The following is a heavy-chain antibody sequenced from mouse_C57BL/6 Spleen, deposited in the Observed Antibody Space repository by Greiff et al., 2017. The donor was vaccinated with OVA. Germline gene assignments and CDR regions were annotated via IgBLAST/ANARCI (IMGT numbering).Heavy chain of an antibody. D-gene: IGHD2-4*01. CDR3: ARDDYDSAWFAY. CDR2: ISYDGSN. Sequence: EVKLVESGPGLVKPSQSLSLTCSVTGYSITSGYYWNWIRQFPGNKLEWMGYISYDGSNNYNPSLKNRISITRDTSKNQFFLKLNSVTTEDTATYYCARDDYDSAWFAYWGQGTLVTVSA. J-gene: IGHJ3*01. CDR1: GYSITSGYY. V-gene: IGHV3-6*01.